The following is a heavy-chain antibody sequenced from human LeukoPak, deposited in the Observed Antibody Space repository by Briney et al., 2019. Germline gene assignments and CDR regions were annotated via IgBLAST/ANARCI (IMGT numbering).Heavy chain of an antibody. CDR1: GYTFTSYD. D-gene: IGHD3-22*01. V-gene: IGHV1-18*01. J-gene: IGHJ5*02. CDR2: ISAYNGNT. Sequence: GASVKVSCKASGYTFTSYDINWVRQATGQGLEWMGWISAYNGNTNYAQKLQGRVTMTTDTSTSTAYMELRSLRSDDTAVYYCARYYDGGNWFDPWGQGTLVTVSS. CDR3: ARYYDGGNWFDP.